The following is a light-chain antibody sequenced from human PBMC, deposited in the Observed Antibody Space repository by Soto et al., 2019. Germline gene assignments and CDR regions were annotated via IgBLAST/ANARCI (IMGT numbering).Light chain of an antibody. Sequence: DIQMTQSPSSLSASVGDRVTITCRASQAIRNDLAWYQQKPGRAPKRLIYGSSSLQSGVPSRFIGRGSGTEFTLTISSLQPEDFATYYCLQHNVFPRTFGQGTKVEIK. CDR2: GSS. CDR3: LQHNVFPRT. J-gene: IGKJ1*01. V-gene: IGKV1-17*01. CDR1: QAIRND.